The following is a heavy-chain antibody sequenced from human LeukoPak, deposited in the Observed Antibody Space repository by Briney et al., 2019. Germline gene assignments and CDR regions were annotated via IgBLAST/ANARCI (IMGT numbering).Heavy chain of an antibody. CDR1: GGSISGYY. CDR3: ARAYSRSYSHFDD. V-gene: IGHV4-4*09. CDR2: IYTSGST. J-gene: IGHJ4*02. D-gene: IGHD1-26*01. Sequence: SETLSLTCTVSGGSISGYYWSWIRQPPGKGLEWIGYIYTSGSTNYNPSLKSRVTISVDTSKNQFSLRLSSVTAADTAMYFCARAYSRSYSHFDDWGQGTLVTVSS.